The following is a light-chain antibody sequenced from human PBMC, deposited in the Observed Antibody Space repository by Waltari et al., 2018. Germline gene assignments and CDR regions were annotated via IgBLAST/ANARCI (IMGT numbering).Light chain of an antibody. CDR1: QNIDIY. CDR3: QQRYSWPLT. CDR2: DAF. Sequence: PGERATLSCRASQNIDIYLAWYQQKPGQAPRLLIYDAFYRATGIPARFSGSGSGTDFTLTISSLEPEDVAVDSCQQRYSWPLTFGGGTKVQFK. J-gene: IGKJ4*01. V-gene: IGKV3-11*01.